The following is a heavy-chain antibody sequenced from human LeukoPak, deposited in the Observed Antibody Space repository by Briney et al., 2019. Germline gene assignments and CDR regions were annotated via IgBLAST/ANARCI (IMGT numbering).Heavy chain of an antibody. V-gene: IGHV1-2*02. D-gene: IGHD3-22*01. CDR2: INPNSGGT. Sequence: ASVKVSCKASGYTFTGYYMHWVRQAPGQGLEWMGWINPNSGGTNYAQKFQGRVTMTRDTSISTAYMELSSLRSEDTAVYYCARGGTVSYYYDSSGYYYEVDYWGQGTLVTVSS. CDR3: ARGGTVSYYYDSSGYYYEVDY. CDR1: GYTFTGYY. J-gene: IGHJ4*02.